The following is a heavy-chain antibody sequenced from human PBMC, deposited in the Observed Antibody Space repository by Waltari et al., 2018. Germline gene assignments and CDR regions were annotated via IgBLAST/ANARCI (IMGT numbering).Heavy chain of an antibody. Sequence: QVQLVESGGGVVQPGRSLRLSCAASGFTFSSYGMHWVRQAPGKGLEWVAVISYDGSNKYYADSVKGRFTISRDNSKNTLYLQMNSLRAEDTAVYYCAKGITGTTLGYFYYWGQGTLVTVSS. CDR3: AKGITGTTLGYFYY. CDR2: ISYDGSNK. CDR1: GFTFSSYG. V-gene: IGHV3-30*18. J-gene: IGHJ4*02. D-gene: IGHD1-20*01.